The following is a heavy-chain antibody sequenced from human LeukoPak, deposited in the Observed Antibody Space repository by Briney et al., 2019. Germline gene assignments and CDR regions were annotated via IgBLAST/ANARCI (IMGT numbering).Heavy chain of an antibody. V-gene: IGHV3-7*01. CDR1: GFTFSSYW. Sequence: GALRLSCAAPGFTFSSYWMSWVRQAPGKGLEWVANIKQDGREKYHVDSVKGRFTISRDNAKNSLYLQMDSLRAEDTAVYYCARALGQEYWGQGTLVTVSS. J-gene: IGHJ4*02. CDR2: IKQDGREK. CDR3: ARALGQEY.